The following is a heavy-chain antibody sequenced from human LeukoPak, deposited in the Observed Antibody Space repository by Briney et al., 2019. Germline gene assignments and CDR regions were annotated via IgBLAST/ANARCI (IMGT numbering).Heavy chain of an antibody. J-gene: IGHJ4*02. D-gene: IGHD6-13*01. Sequence: PSGTLSLTCAVPGGSISSSNWWRWVRPPRGGVLGWPDVFYHGDSTIYNPSLERRVTSLIDTSKNQFFLLLSSVTAADTAVYYWASGYSTRWSHPPSLPTDYWGQGTLVAVPS. V-gene: IGHV4-4*02. CDR3: ASGYSTRWSHPPSLPTDY. CDR2: FYHGDST. CDR1: GGSISSSNW.